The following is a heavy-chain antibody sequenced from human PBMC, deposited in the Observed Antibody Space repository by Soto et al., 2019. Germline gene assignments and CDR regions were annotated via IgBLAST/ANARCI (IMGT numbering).Heavy chain of an antibody. CDR1: RVTVNVFY. J-gene: IGHJ6*02. CDR2: ISSSGETI. CDR3: ARQASSYYYYSGMDV. Sequence: PWCSPRLGCAACRVTVNVFYMSLIRQATGKGLEWVSYISSSGETIYYADSVKGRFTISRDNAKNSLYLQMNSLRAEDTAVYYCARQASSYYYYSGMDVWGQGTTVTVSS. V-gene: IGHV3-11*01.